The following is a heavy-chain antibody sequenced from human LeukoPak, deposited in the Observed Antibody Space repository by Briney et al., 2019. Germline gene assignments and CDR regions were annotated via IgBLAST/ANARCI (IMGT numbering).Heavy chain of an antibody. Sequence: GGSLRLSCAASGFTFSSYAMSWVRQAPGKGLEWVAVISYDGSNKYYADSVKGRFTISRDNSKNTLYLQMNSLRAEDTAVYYCAKASHYDYVWGSYDYWGQGTLVTVSS. CDR2: ISYDGSNK. CDR3: AKASHYDYVWGSYDY. D-gene: IGHD3-16*01. J-gene: IGHJ4*02. CDR1: GFTFSSYA. V-gene: IGHV3-30*18.